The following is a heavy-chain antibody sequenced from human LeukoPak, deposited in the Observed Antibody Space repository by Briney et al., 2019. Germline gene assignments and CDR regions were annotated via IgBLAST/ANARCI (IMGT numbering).Heavy chain of an antibody. V-gene: IGHV4-39*07. CDR1: GGSISSSSYY. D-gene: IGHD3-22*01. CDR3: AREHAIQYYYDSSGYLNWFDP. CDR2: IYHSGST. J-gene: IGHJ5*02. Sequence: PSETLSLTCTVSGGSISSSSYYWGWIRQPPGKGLEWIGYIYHSGSTYYNPSLKSRVTISVDRSKNQFSLKLSSVTAADTAVYYCAREHAIQYYYDSSGYLNWFDPWGQGTLVTVSS.